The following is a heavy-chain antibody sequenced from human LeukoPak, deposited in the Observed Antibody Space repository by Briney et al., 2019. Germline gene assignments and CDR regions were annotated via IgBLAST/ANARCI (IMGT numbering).Heavy chain of an antibody. Sequence: SETLSLTCTVSGGSISSGGYYWSRIRQHPGKGLEWIGYIYYSGSTYYNPSLKSRVTISVDTSKNQFSLKLSSVTAADTAVYYCAREVPDYGGNSLLDWGQGTLVTVSS. D-gene: IGHD4-23*01. CDR2: IYYSGST. CDR3: AREVPDYGGNSLLD. J-gene: IGHJ4*02. V-gene: IGHV4-31*03. CDR1: GGSISSGGYY.